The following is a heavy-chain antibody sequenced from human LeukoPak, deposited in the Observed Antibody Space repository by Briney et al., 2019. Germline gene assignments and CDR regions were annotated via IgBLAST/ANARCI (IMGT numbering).Heavy chain of an antibody. V-gene: IGHV3-11*01. CDR3: APRPYNSGSYLDAFDI. CDR2: ISSSGSTI. D-gene: IGHD1-26*01. J-gene: IGHJ3*02. CDR1: GFTFSDYY. Sequence: PGGSLRLSCAASGFTFSDYYMSWIRQAPGKGLEWVSYISSSGSTIYHADSVKGRFTISRDNAKNSLYLQMNSLRAEDTAVYYCAPRPYNSGSYLDAFDIWGQGTMVTVSS.